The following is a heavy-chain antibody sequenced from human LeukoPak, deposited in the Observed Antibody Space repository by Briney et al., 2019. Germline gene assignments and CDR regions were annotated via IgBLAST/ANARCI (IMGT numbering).Heavy chain of an antibody. Sequence: PSETLSLTCTVSGGSISSSSYYWGWIRQPPGKGLEWIGSIYYSGSTYHNPSLKSRVTISVDTSKNQFSLRLSSVTAADTAVYYCARLVGFWSGYYYYYYMDVWGKGTTVTVSS. D-gene: IGHD3-3*01. CDR2: IYYSGST. CDR1: GGSISSSSYY. J-gene: IGHJ6*03. V-gene: IGHV4-39*01. CDR3: ARLVGFWSGYYYYYYMDV.